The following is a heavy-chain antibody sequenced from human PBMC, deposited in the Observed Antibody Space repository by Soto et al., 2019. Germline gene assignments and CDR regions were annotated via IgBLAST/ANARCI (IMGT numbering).Heavy chain of an antibody. V-gene: IGHV4-31*03. Sequence: SETLSLTCTVSGGSISSGGYYWSWIRQHPGKGLEWIGYIYYSGSTYYNPSLKSRVTISVDTSKNQFSLKLSSVTAADTAVYYCAREETAMITFGGPIDYWGQGTLVTVSS. CDR3: AREETAMITFGGPIDY. J-gene: IGHJ4*02. D-gene: IGHD3-16*01. CDR2: IYYSGST. CDR1: GGSISSGGYY.